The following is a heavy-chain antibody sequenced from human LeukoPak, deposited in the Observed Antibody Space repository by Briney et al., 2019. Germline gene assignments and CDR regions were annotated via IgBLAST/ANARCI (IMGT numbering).Heavy chain of an antibody. CDR3: TRSDTHPRHSSSWHFDY. V-gene: IGHV4-59*01. CDR2: ISSSGSS. Sequence: SQTLSLTCDVSGGSISSYFWSWIRQPPGKTLEWIGYISSSGSSNYDPSLKSRVTISLDTSKNQFSLKLTSVSAADTAVYYCTRSDTHPRHSSSWHFDYWGQGTLVTVSS. D-gene: IGHD6-13*01. J-gene: IGHJ4*02. CDR1: GGSISSYF.